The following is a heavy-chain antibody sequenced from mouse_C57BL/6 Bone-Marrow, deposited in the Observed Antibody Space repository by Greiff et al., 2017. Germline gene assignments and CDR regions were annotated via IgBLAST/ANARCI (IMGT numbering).Heavy chain of an antibody. D-gene: IGHD2-12*01. J-gene: IGHJ3*01. Sequence: EVQRVESGGGLVKPGGSLKLSCAASGFTFSSYTMSWVRQTPEKRLEWVATISGGGGNTYYPDSVKGRFTISRDNAKNTLYLQMSSLRSEDTALYYCARHEDYTWFAYWGQGTLVTVSA. CDR1: GFTFSSYT. V-gene: IGHV5-9*01. CDR2: ISGGGGNT. CDR3: ARHEDYTWFAY.